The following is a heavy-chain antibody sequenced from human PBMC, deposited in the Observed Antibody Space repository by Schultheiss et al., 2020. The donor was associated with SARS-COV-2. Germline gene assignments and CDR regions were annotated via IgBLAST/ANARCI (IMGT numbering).Heavy chain of an antibody. CDR3: ARGLRAWYFDL. Sequence: SETLSLTCTVSGGSISSYYWSWIRQPPGNGLEWIGYIYYSGSTNYNPSLKSRVTISVDTSKNQFSLKLSSVTAADTAVYYCARGLRAWYFDLWGRGTLVTVSS. CDR2: IYYSGST. V-gene: IGHV4-59*01. D-gene: IGHD5-12*01. CDR1: GGSISSYY. J-gene: IGHJ2*01.